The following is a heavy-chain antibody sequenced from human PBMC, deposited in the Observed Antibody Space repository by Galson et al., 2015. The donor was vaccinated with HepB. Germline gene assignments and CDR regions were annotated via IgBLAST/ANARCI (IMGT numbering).Heavy chain of an antibody. CDR2: IRSKANSYAT. CDR3: TTLRVSVGDFDY. Sequence: SLRLSCAASGFTFSGSAMHWVRQASGKGLEWVGRIRSKANSYATAYAASVKGRFTISRDDSKNTAYLQMNSLKTEDTAVYYCTTLRVSVGDFDYWGQGTLVTVSS. J-gene: IGHJ4*02. V-gene: IGHV3-73*01. CDR1: GFTFSGSA. D-gene: IGHD1-26*01.